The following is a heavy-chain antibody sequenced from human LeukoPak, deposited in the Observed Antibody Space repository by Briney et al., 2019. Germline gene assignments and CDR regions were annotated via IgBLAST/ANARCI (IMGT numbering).Heavy chain of an antibody. J-gene: IGHJ4*02. Sequence: GESLKISCKGSGYSFTNYWISWVRQMPGKGLEWMGRIDPIDSYTSYSPSFQGHVTISADKSITTAYQQWSSLKASDTAMYYCARQRSSSWYDYWGQGTLVTVSS. CDR3: ARQRSSSWYDY. V-gene: IGHV5-10-1*01. CDR2: IDPIDSYT. CDR1: GYSFTNYW. D-gene: IGHD6-13*01.